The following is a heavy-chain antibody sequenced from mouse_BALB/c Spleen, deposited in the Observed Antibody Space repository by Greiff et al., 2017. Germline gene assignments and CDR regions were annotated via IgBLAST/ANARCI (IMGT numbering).Heavy chain of an antibody. CDR1: GFTFSDYS. J-gene: IGHJ3*01. CDR3: ARDRFAY. V-gene: IGHV5-4*02. CDR2: ISDGGSYT. Sequence: EVMLVGSGGGLVKPGGSLKLSFAASGFTFSDYSMYWVRQTPEKRLEWVAIISDGGSYTYYPDSVKGRFTISRDNAKNNLYLQMSSLKSEDTAMYYCARDRFAYWGQGTLVTVSA.